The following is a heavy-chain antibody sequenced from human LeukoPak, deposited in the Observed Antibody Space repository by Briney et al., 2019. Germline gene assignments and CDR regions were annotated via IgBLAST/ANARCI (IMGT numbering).Heavy chain of an antibody. J-gene: IGHJ4*02. Sequence: PGGSLRLSCAASGFTFDDYAMHWVRQAPGKGLEWVSGISWNSGNIGYADSVKGRFTISRDNVKNSLYLQMNSLRAEDTALYYCVKDARSQTSGYYNYWGQGTLVTVSS. CDR2: ISWNSGNI. V-gene: IGHV3-9*01. CDR3: VKDARSQTSGYYNY. D-gene: IGHD3-22*01. CDR1: GFTFDDYA.